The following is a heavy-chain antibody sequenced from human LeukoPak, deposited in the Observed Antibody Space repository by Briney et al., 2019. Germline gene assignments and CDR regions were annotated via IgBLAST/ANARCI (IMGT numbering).Heavy chain of an antibody. CDR2: FSGRGDST. CDR3: AKWEIRLDAFDI. CDR1: GFTFSNYG. Sequence: PGGSLRLSCAASGFTFSNYGMSWVRQAPGKGLEWVSGFSGRGDSTSYADSVKGRFTISRDNPKSTLYLQMNSLRAEDTAIYYCAKWEIRLDAFDIWGQGTMVTVSS. D-gene: IGHD1-26*01. J-gene: IGHJ3*02. V-gene: IGHV3-23*01.